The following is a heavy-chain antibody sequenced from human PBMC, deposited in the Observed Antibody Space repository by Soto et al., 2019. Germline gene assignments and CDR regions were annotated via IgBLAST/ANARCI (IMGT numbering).Heavy chain of an antibody. D-gene: IGHD2-15*01. J-gene: IGHJ4*02. V-gene: IGHV1-18*01. Sequence: ASVKVSCKSSGYTFSSYGVSWVRQAPGQGLEWLGWISAYSGVTNFAQKFQGRVTLTTDAPTSTVYMEMRSLTSDDTAVYYCARDIDMDIVVEVAATAPGYWGQGTLVTVSS. CDR3: ARDIDMDIVVEVAATAPGY. CDR1: GYTFSSYG. CDR2: ISAYSGVT.